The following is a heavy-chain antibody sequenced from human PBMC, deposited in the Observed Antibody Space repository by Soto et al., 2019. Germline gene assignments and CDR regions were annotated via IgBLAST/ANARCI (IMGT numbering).Heavy chain of an antibody. CDR1: GFTFSNYA. V-gene: IGHV3-23*01. CDR2: ISGSGDYS. Sequence: PGGSLRLSCAASGFTFSNYAMNCVRRAPGEGLEWVSVISGSGDYSYYADSVRGRFTISRHNSKHTLSLQMNSLTAEDTAVYYCAKDVFLARGYYFDSWGQGT. J-gene: IGHJ4*02. CDR3: AKDVFLARGYYFDS. D-gene: IGHD3-10*01.